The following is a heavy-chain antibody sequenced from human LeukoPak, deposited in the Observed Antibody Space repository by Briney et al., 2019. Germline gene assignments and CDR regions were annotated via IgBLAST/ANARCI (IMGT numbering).Heavy chain of an antibody. Sequence: GGSLRLSCVASGVTLSNYAMSWVRQAPGKGLEWVSYISSSSSTISYPDSVKGRFTISRDNAKNSLYLQMNNLRAEDTAVYYCARDRCTNGVCYTFAYWGQGTLVTVSS. D-gene: IGHD2-8*01. CDR2: ISSSSSTI. V-gene: IGHV3-48*01. CDR3: ARDRCTNGVCYTFAY. J-gene: IGHJ4*02. CDR1: GVTLSNYA.